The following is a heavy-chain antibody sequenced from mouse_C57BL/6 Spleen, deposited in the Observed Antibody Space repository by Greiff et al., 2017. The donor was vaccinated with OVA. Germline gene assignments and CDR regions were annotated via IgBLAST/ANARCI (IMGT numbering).Heavy chain of an antibody. Sequence: VKVQQPGAELVKPGASVKLSCKASGYTFTSYWMQWVKQRPGQGLEWIGEIDPSDSYTNYNQQFKGKATLTVDTSSSTAYMQLSSLTSEDSAVYYCARRYRGYFDYWGQGTTLTVSS. CDR1: GYTFTSYW. CDR3: ARRYRGYFDY. CDR2: IDPSDSYT. J-gene: IGHJ2*01. V-gene: IGHV1-50*01. D-gene: IGHD2-12*01.